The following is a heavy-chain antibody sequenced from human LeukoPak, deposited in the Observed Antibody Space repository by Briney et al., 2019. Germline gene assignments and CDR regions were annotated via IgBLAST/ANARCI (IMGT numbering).Heavy chain of an antibody. Sequence: SETLSLTCTVSGGSISSGGYYWSWIRQHPGKGLEWIGYIYYSGSTYYNPPLKSRVTISVDTSKNQFSLKLSSVTAADTAVYYCARDQWSITIFGAAGAFDIWGQGTMVTVSS. CDR3: ARDQWSITIFGAAGAFDI. J-gene: IGHJ3*02. V-gene: IGHV4-31*03. D-gene: IGHD3-3*01. CDR2: IYYSGST. CDR1: GGSISSGGYY.